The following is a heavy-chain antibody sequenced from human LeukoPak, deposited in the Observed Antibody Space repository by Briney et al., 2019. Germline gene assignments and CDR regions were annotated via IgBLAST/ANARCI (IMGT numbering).Heavy chain of an antibody. CDR3: ARATYSSSSPFDY. CDR1: GYTLTELS. CDR2: FDPEDGET. J-gene: IGHJ4*02. Sequence: ASVTVSCKVSGYTLTELSMHWVRQAPGKGLEWMGGFDPEDGETIYAQKFQGRVTMTTDTSTSTAYMELRSLRSDDTAVYYCARATYSSSSPFDYWGQGTLVTVSS. V-gene: IGHV1-24*01. D-gene: IGHD6-6*01.